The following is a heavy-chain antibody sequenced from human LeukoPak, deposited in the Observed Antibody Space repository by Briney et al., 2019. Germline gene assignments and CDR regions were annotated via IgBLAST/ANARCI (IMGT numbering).Heavy chain of an antibody. CDR3: AKGGVRCSGGRCHHH. CDR1: GFTFRRYD. CDR2: ISGSGGTT. V-gene: IGHV3-23*01. Sequence: PGGSLRLSCVASGFTFRRYDMTWVRQAPGKGLEWVSTISGSGGTTNYADSVRGRFTISRDNSKNTLHLQMNSLTAEDTAQYYCAKGGVRCSGGRCHHHWGQGTLVSVSS. J-gene: IGHJ5*02. D-gene: IGHD2-15*01.